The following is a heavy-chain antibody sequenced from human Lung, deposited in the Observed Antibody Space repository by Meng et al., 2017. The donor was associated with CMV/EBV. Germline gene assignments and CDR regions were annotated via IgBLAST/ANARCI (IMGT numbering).Heavy chain of an antibody. D-gene: IGHD2-2*01. Sequence: SXKISXAASGFPFSGHAMHWVRQAPGKGLEWVALMSYDGSKTFYADFVKGRFTISRDNSRNTLYLQMSGLRTDDTAVYYCAKPRSGFVVVPAAIDSWGQGXLVTVSS. J-gene: IGHJ4*02. CDR3: AKPRSGFVVVPAAIDS. V-gene: IGHV3-30*04. CDR1: GFPFSGHA. CDR2: MSYDGSKT.